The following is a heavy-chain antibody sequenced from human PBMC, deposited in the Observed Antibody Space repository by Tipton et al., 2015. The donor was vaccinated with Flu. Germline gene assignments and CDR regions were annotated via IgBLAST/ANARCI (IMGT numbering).Heavy chain of an antibody. Sequence: GLVKPSETLSLTCTVSSGSIXSTNYFCAWIRQPPGKRLELIGSVYPSGTTYYNPSLKSRVTISVDTSKSQFSLMLRSVTAADTAVYYCARLSYYDVDLKNFYFDHWGQGALVTVSS. CDR3: ARLSYYDVDLKNFYFDH. CDR1: SGSIXSTNYF. D-gene: IGHD3-10*02. CDR2: VYPSGTT. V-gene: IGHV4-39*01. J-gene: IGHJ4*02.